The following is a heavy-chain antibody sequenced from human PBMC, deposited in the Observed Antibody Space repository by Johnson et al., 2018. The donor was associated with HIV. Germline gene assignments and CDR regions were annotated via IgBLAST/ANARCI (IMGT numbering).Heavy chain of an antibody. CDR3: ARDLSRGGIAARLGAFDI. D-gene: IGHD6-6*01. CDR2: IYSGGST. Sequence: VQLVESGGGVVRPGGSLRLSCAASGFTFDDHGMSWVRQAPGKGLEWVSVIYSGGSTYYADSVKGRFTISRDNSKNTLYLQMNSLRAEDTAVYYCARDLSRGGIAARLGAFDIWGQGTMVTVSS. CDR1: GFTFDDHG. V-gene: IGHV3-66*01. J-gene: IGHJ3*02.